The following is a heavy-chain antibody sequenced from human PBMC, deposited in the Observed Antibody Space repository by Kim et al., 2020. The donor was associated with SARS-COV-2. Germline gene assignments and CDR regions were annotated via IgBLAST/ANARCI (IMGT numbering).Heavy chain of an antibody. CDR3: ARGYARGTMVQGDYFDY. CDR1: GFTVSSNY. V-gene: IGHV3-53*01. D-gene: IGHD3-10*01. CDR2: IYSGGST. J-gene: IGHJ4*02. Sequence: GGSLRPSCAASGFTVSSNYMSWVRQAPGKGLEWVSVIYSGGSTYYADSVKGRFTISRDNSKNTLYLQMNSLRAEDTAVYYCARGYARGTMVQGDYFDYWGQGTLVTVSS.